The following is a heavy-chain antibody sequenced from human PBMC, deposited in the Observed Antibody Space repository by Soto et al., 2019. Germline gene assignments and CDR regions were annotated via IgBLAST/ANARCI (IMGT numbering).Heavy chain of an antibody. D-gene: IGHD2-2*01. CDR3: ARDLGSSTSSGWFDP. V-gene: IGHV4-30-4*01. J-gene: IGHJ5*02. CDR1: GGSISSGDYY. CDR2: IYYSGGT. Sequence: SETLSLTCTVSGGSISSGDYYWSWIRQPPGKGLEWIGYIYYSGGTYYNPSLKSRVTISVDTSKNQFSLKLSSVTAADTAVYYCARDLGSSTSSGWFDPWGQGTLVTVSS.